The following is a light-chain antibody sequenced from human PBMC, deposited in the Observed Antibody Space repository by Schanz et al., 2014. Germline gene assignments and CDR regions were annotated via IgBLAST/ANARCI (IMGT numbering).Light chain of an antibody. V-gene: IGKV3D-11*02. Sequence: EIVLTQSPATLSLSPGERATLSCRASQSVSDNLAWYQQKPGQAPRLLIYGASIRATGIPDRFSGSGPGTDFTLTISSLEPEDFAVYYCQQYGVSPLTFGGGTKVEIK. CDR3: QQYGVSPLT. CDR2: GAS. J-gene: IGKJ4*01. CDR1: QSVSDN.